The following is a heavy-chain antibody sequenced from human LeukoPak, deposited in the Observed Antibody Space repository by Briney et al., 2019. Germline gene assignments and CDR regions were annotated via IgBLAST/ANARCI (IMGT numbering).Heavy chain of an antibody. D-gene: IGHD1-26*01. CDR3: VKDQGRGTYSFDY. V-gene: IGHV3-30*02. CDR2: MPYDGGNK. CDR1: GFTFSRDN. Sequence: GGSLRLSCAASGFTFSRDNLHWVRQAPDKGLEWVAFMPYDGGNKYYADSVKGRFTISRDNSKNTLYLEMNSLTAEDTAVYYCVKDQGRGTYSFDYWGQGTLVTVSS. J-gene: IGHJ4*02.